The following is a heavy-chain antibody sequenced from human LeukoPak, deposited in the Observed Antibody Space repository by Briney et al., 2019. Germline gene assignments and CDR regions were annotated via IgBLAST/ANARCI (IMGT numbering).Heavy chain of an antibody. CDR1: GFMFSHSA. J-gene: IGHJ4*02. CDR2: ISGSGGST. Sequence: GGSLRLSCAASGFMFSHSAVTWVRQTPGKGLEWVSAISGSGGSTYYADSVKGRFTISRDNSKNTLYLQMNSLRAEDTAVHYCASSPYSSGWYLLDYWGQGTLVTVSS. CDR3: ASSPYSSGWYLLDY. D-gene: IGHD6-19*01. V-gene: IGHV3-23*01.